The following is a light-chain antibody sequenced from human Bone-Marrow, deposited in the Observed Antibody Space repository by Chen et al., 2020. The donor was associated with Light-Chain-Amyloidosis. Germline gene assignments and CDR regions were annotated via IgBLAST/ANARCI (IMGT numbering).Light chain of an antibody. CDR2: ETS. Sequence: QAVVTQEPSLTVSPGGTVTLTCGSSTGAVTSGHYPYWFQQKPGQAPRTLIYETSNRHSWTPARFSGSLVGGKAALTLSGAQPEDEADYYCLLSYSGARVFGGGTKLTV. V-gene: IGLV7-46*01. CDR3: LLSYSGARV. CDR1: TGAVTSGHY. J-gene: IGLJ3*02.